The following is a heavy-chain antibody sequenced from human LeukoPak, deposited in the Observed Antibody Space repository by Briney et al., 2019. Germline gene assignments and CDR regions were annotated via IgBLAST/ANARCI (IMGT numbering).Heavy chain of an antibody. J-gene: IGHJ6*02. V-gene: IGHV4-31*03. Sequence: TSETLLLSCSIHVEYIRSGSYWTGWIRQHPEKGLEWIGYHYYSGNTYYNPSLKSRVSISVDTSKNQLSLTLTSVTAADTAVYYCARGQRTSSPYHCNAMDVWGQGTTVTVSS. CDR1: VEYIRSGSYW. CDR2: HYYSGNT. D-gene: IGHD6-25*01. CDR3: ARGQRTSSPYHCNAMDV.